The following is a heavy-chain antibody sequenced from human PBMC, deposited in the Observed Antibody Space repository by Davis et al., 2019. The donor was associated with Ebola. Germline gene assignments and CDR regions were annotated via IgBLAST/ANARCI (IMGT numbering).Heavy chain of an antibody. CDR3: ARVPPSQRPFDY. CDR2: INPNSGGT. D-gene: IGHD6-25*01. Sequence: ASVKVSCKASGYTFTGYYMHWVRQAPGQGLEWMGWINPNSGGTNYAQKFQGRVTMTRDTSISTAYMELSRLRSDDTAVYYCARVPPSQRPFDYWGQGTLVTVSS. V-gene: IGHV1-2*02. CDR1: GYTFTGYY. J-gene: IGHJ4*02.